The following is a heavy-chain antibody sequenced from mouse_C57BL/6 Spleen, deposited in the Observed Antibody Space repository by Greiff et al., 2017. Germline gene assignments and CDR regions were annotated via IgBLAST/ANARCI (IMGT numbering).Heavy chain of an antibody. CDR1: GFTFSDYY. CDR2: INYDGSST. Sequence: EVKLVESEGGLVQPGSSMKLSCTASGFTFSDYYMAWVRQVPEKGLEWVANINYDGSSTYYLDSLKSRFIISRDNAKNILYLQMSSLKSEDTATXYCAREDYAMDYWGQGTSVTVSS. CDR3: AREDYAMDY. J-gene: IGHJ4*01. V-gene: IGHV5-16*01.